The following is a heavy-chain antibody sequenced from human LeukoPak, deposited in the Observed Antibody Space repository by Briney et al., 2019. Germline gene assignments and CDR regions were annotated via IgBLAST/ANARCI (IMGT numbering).Heavy chain of an antibody. J-gene: IGHJ6*04. CDR3: AREDSGSYYLLGV. D-gene: IGHD3-10*01. CDR1: GGTFISYA. Sequence: ASVKVSCKASGGTFISYAISWVRQAPGQGREWMGGIIPIFGGANYAQKFQGRVTITADESTSTAYMELSSLRSEDTAVYYCAREDSGSYYLLGVWGKGTTVTVSS. V-gene: IGHV1-69*13. CDR2: IIPIFGGA.